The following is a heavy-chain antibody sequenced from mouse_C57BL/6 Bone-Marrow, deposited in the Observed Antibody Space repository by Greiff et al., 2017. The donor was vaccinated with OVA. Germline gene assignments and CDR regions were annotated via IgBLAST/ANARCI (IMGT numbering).Heavy chain of an antibody. D-gene: IGHD2-12*01. Sequence: QVQLQQSGPGLVQPSQSLSITCTVSGFSLTSYGVHWVRQSPGKGLEWLGVIWRGGSTDYNAAFISRLSISKDNSKSQVFFKMNSLQADDTAIYYCARNYDYWFFDYWGQGTTLTVSS. V-gene: IGHV2-2*01. CDR3: ARNYDYWFFDY. CDR1: GFSLTSYG. CDR2: IWRGGST. J-gene: IGHJ2*01.